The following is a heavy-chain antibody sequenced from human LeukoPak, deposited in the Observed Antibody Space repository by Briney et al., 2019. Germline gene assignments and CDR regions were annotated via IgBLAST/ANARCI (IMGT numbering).Heavy chain of an antibody. Sequence: SETLSLTCTVSGGSISSSSYYWGWLRQPPGKGLEWIGSIYYSGSTYYNPSLKSRVTISVDTSKNQFSLKLSSVTAADTAVYYCARNTYYYDSSGPIDYWGQGTLVTVSS. D-gene: IGHD3-22*01. J-gene: IGHJ4*02. V-gene: IGHV4-39*07. CDR2: IYYSGST. CDR1: GGSISSSSYY. CDR3: ARNTYYYDSSGPIDY.